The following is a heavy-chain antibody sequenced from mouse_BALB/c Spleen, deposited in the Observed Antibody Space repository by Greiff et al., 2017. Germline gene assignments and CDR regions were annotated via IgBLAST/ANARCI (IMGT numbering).Heavy chain of an antibody. D-gene: IGHD1-1*01. V-gene: IGHV5-6*01. CDR3: ARHGNRYYGEYYLDY. CDR2: ISSGGSYT. J-gene: IGHJ2*01. CDR1: GFTFSSYG. Sequence: EVMLVESGGDLVKPGGSLKLSCAASGFTFSSYGMSWVRQTPDQRLEWVATISSGGSYTYYPDSVKGRFTISRDNAKNTLYLQMSRLRSEDTAMYYCARHGNRYYGEYYLDYWGQGTTLTVSS.